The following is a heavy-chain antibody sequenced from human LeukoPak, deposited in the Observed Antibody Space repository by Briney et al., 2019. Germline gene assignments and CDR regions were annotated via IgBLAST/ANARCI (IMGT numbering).Heavy chain of an antibody. J-gene: IGHJ6*02. CDR2: ISGSGGST. V-gene: IGHV3-23*01. CDR1: GFTFSSYA. Sequence: GGSLRLSCAASGFTFSSYAMSWVRQAPGKGLEWVSAISGSGGSTYYADSVKGRFTISRDNSKNTLYLQMNSLRAGDTAVYYCAKKSYDSSGYYPYYYYYYGVDVWGQGTTVTVSS. D-gene: IGHD3-22*01. CDR3: AKKSYDSSGYYPYYYYYYGVDV.